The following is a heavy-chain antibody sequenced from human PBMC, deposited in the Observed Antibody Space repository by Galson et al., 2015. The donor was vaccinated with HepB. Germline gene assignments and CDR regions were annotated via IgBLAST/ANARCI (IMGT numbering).Heavy chain of an antibody. CDR1: GYTFTGYY. J-gene: IGHJ3*02. D-gene: IGHD5-18*01. V-gene: IGHV1-2*02. Sequence: SVKVSCKASGYTFTGYYMHWVRQAPGQGLEWMGWINPNSGGTNYAQKFQGRVTMTRDTSISTAYMELSRLRSDDTAVYYCARDTPFHYSYGYFAAFDIWGQGTMVTVSS. CDR2: INPNSGGT. CDR3: ARDTPFHYSYGYFAAFDI.